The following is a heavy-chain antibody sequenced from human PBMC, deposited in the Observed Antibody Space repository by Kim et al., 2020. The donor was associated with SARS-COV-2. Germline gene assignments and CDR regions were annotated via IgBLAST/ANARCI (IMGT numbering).Heavy chain of an antibody. CDR3: ARDFQGAYSGSYPEGQFDY. Sequence: GGSLRLSCAASGFTFSSYWMSWVRQAPGKGLEWVANIKQDGSEKYYVDSVKGRFTISRDNAKNSLYLQMNSLRAEDTAVYYCARDFQGAYSGSYPEGQFDYWGQGTLVTVSS. J-gene: IGHJ4*02. V-gene: IGHV3-7*01. CDR2: IKQDGSEK. D-gene: IGHD1-26*01. CDR1: GFTFSSYW.